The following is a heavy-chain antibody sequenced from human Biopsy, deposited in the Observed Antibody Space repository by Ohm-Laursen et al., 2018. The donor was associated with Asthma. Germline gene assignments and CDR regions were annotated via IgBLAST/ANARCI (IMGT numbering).Heavy chain of an antibody. D-gene: IGHD2-15*01. CDR3: AGFCSGGNCPDH. J-gene: IGHJ4*02. Sequence: DTLSLTCHVYGGSINSYHWTWVRQPPGKGLEWIGNIHYSGSTHSSPSLKRRLTLSLDTAKSQISLRLSSVIAADTAVYYCAGFCSGGNCPDHWGQGALVTVSS. V-gene: IGHV4-59*07. CDR2: IHYSGST. CDR1: GGSINSYH.